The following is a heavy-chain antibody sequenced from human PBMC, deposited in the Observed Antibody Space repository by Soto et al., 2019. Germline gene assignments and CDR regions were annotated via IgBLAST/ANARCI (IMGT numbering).Heavy chain of an antibody. D-gene: IGHD3-10*01. CDR2: IRPNNGNT. CDR1: GYTFSIYG. CDR3: VRDLDGSGNYYTDY. J-gene: IGHJ4*02. V-gene: IGHV1-18*01. Sequence: QVQLVQSGAEVKKPGASVKVSCKASGYTFSIYGINWVRQAPGQGLEWMGWIRPNNGNTKYAQNLQGRVTMTTDTSTSTAYMELKSLRSDDTAVYYCVRDLDGSGNYYTDYWGPGTLVTVSS.